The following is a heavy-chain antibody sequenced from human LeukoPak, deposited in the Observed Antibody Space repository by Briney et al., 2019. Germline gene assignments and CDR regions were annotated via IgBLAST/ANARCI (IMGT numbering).Heavy chain of an antibody. Sequence: GGSLRLSCEASGFTFRSHGMHWVRQAPGKGREWVAGIWYDGSNEDYADSVKGRFTISRDNSKNTLYLQMNSLRVEDTAVYYCARDGQNGSPYATDVWGQGTTVTVSS. CDR2: IWYDGSNE. CDR3: ARDGQNGSPYATDV. V-gene: IGHV3-33*01. J-gene: IGHJ6*02. D-gene: IGHD3-10*01. CDR1: GFTFRSHG.